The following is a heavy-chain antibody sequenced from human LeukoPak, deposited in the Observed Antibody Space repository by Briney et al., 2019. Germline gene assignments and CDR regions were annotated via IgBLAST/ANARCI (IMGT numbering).Heavy chain of an antibody. CDR2: INPSGGST. CDR3: AIPPRGSSWYVKHYYYYGMDV. D-gene: IGHD6-13*01. J-gene: IGHJ6*02. CDR1: GYTFTGYY. Sequence: ASVKVSCKASGYTFTGYYMHWVRQAPGQGLEWMGIINPSGGSTSYAQKFQGRVTMTRDTSTSTVYMELSSLRSEDTAVYYCAIPPRGSSWYVKHYYYYGMDVWGQGTTVTVSS. V-gene: IGHV1-46*03.